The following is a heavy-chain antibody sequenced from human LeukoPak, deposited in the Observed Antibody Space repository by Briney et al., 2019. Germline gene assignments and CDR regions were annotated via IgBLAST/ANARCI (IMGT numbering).Heavy chain of an antibody. D-gene: IGHD5-24*01. CDR1: GYSFSNYW. CDR3: ARRKGDGYNSPFDY. V-gene: IGHV5-51*01. J-gene: IGHJ4*02. CDR2: IYPADSDT. Sequence: GESLKISCKGFGYSFSNYWIGWVRQLPGKGLEWMGNIYPADSDTRYSPSFQGQITISADKSITTASLQWSSLRASDTAMYYCARRKGDGYNSPFDYWGQGTLVTVSS.